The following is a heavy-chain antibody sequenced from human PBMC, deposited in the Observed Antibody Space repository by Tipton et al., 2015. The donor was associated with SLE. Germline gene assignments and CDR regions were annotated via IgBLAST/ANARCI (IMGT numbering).Heavy chain of an antibody. CDR1: GGSFSGYY. CDR2: INHSGRT. Sequence: TLSLTCAVYGGSFSGYYWSWIRQPPGRGLEWIGEINHSGRTNYKSSLKSRVTISVDTSKNQFSLKLSSVTAADTAVYYCVRGIGAFDIWGQGTMVTVSS. CDR3: VRGIGAFDI. V-gene: IGHV4-34*01. J-gene: IGHJ3*02.